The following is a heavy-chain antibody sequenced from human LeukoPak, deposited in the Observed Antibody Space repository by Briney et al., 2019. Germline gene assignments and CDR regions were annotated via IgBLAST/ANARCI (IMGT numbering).Heavy chain of an antibody. J-gene: IGHJ4*01. CDR2: ADGGGSST. CDR3: ARGPGSSGGAYVGDY. V-gene: IGHV3-74*01. D-gene: IGHD3-22*01. CDR1: GFTFSTHW. Sequence: GGSLRLSCAASGFTFSTHWMHWVRQVPGRGPVWVSRADGGGSSTSYADSVKGRFSISRDYAKSTLYLQMNGLRAEDTAVYYCARGPGSSGGAYVGDYWGHGTLVTVSS.